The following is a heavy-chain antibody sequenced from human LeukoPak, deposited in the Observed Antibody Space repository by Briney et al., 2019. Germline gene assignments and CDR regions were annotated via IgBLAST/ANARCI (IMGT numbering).Heavy chain of an antibody. CDR3: VREESGGYFDY. V-gene: IGHV1-46*01. CDR1: GFTFTNYL. CDR2: IAPSVDTT. Sequence: ASVKVACKSFGFTFTNYLLHWVRQAPAQALEWVGRIAPSVDTTNYAQKFRGRVTMTRDTSTSTVYMELSSLRSDDTAIYYCVREESGGYFDYWGQGTLVTVSS. D-gene: IGHD2-8*02. J-gene: IGHJ4*02.